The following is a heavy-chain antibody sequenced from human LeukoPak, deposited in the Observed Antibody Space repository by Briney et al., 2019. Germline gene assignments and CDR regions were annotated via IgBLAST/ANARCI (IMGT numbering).Heavy chain of an antibody. Sequence: HPGGSLRLSCAASGFTFDDYAMHWVRQAPGKGLEWVSSISWNSGSIDYADSVKGRFTISRDNAKNSLYLQMNSLRAEDTAVYYCARVTDIVVVPAAMAFDPWGQGTLVTVSS. V-gene: IGHV3-9*01. D-gene: IGHD2-2*01. CDR1: GFTFDDYA. CDR3: ARVTDIVVVPAAMAFDP. CDR2: ISWNSGSI. J-gene: IGHJ5*02.